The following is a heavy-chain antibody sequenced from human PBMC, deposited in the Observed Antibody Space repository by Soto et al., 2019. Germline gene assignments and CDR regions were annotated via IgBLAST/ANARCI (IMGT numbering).Heavy chain of an antibody. CDR2: IIPILGIA. Sequence: QVQLVQSGAEVMKPGSSVKVSCKASGGTFSSYTISWVRQAPGQGLEWMGRIIPILGIANYAQKFQGRVTITADKSTSTAYMELSSQRSEDTAVYYCARSGRDCSSTSCGPVYYMDVWGKGTTVTVSS. CDR3: ARSGRDCSSTSCGPVYYMDV. V-gene: IGHV1-69*02. J-gene: IGHJ6*03. D-gene: IGHD2-2*01. CDR1: GGTFSSYT.